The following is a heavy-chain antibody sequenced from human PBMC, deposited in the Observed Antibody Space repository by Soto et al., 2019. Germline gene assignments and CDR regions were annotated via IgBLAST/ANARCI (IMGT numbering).Heavy chain of an antibody. V-gene: IGHV3-66*01. J-gene: IGHJ5*01. D-gene: IGHD6-19*01. CDR1: GFIVTNNY. CDR3: ASRYNSDLPPPTFDS. CDR2: IYSGGSV. Sequence: GGSLRLSCTASGFIVTNNYMSWVRQAPGKGLEWVSIIYSGGSVYYAESVEGRFTISRDNSKNTLYLQMSSLRPEDTALYFCASRYNSDLPPPTFDSWGQGTVVTVSA.